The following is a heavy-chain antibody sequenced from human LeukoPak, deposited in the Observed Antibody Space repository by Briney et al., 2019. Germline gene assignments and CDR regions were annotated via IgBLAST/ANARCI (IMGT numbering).Heavy chain of an antibody. V-gene: IGHV3-13*01. CDR3: ARDGYNYGSLDY. J-gene: IGHJ4*02. CDR1: GFTLSSYD. CDR2: IGTAGDT. Sequence: AGGSLRLSCAASGFTLSSYDMHWVRQAPGKGLEWVAVIGTAGDTYYPGSLKGRFTISRENAKNSFYLQMNSLRAGDTAVYYCARDGYNYGSLDYWGQETLVIVSS. D-gene: IGHD5-24*01.